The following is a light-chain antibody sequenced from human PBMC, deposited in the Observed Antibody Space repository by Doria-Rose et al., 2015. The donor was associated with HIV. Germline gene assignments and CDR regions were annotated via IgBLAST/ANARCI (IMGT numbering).Light chain of an antibody. CDR1: QSFSSTY. CDR3: HQYGTSWT. J-gene: IGKJ1*01. CDR2: DGS. Sequence: TQSPGTLSLSPGERATLSCRASQSFSSTYIAWYQQKPGHAPSLLIYDGSTRATGIPDRFGASGSGTDFTLTINRLEPEDFALYYCHQYGTSWTFGQGTKVEI. V-gene: IGKV3-20*01.